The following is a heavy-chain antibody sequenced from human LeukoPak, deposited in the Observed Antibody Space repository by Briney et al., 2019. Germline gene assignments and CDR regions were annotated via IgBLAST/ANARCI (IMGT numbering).Heavy chain of an antibody. CDR2: IYYSGST. J-gene: IGHJ6*02. CDR3: ARDHIVVVPAAPHYYYYYGMDV. CDR1: GGSISSGGYY. V-gene: IGHV4-31*03. D-gene: IGHD2-2*01. Sequence: PSQTLSLTCTVSGGSISSGGYYWSWIRQHSGKGLEWIGYIYYSGSTYYNPSLKSRVTISVDTSKNQFSLKLSSVTAADTAVYYCARDHIVVVPAAPHYYYYYGMDVWGQGTTVTVSS.